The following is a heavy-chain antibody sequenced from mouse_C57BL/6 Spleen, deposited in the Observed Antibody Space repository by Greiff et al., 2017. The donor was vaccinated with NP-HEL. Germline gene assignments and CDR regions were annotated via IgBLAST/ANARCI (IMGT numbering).Heavy chain of an antibody. D-gene: IGHD2-4*01. CDR1: GYAFSSSW. J-gene: IGHJ2*01. CDR2: IYPGDGDT. CDR3: AREDYDRGFDY. V-gene: IGHV1-82*01. Sequence: QVQLQQSGPELVKPGASVKISCKASGYAFSSSWMNWVKQRPGKGLEWIGRIYPGDGDTNYNGKFKGKATLTADKSSSTAYMQLSSLTSEDSAVYFCAREDYDRGFDYWGQGTTLTGAS.